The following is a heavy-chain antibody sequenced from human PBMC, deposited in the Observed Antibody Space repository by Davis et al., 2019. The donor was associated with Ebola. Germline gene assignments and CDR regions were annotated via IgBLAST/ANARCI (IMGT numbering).Heavy chain of an antibody. CDR2: ISSSSSI. V-gene: IGHV3-48*02. Sequence: PGGSLRLSCVASGFTFSSYSMNWVRQAPGKGLEWVSYISSSSSIYYADSVKGRFTIARDNAKNSLYLQMNSLRDEDTAVYYCARDLPLRGYSYRSVMDVWGQGTTVTVSS. CDR3: ARDLPLRGYSYRSVMDV. CDR1: GFTFSSYS. J-gene: IGHJ6*02. D-gene: IGHD5-18*01.